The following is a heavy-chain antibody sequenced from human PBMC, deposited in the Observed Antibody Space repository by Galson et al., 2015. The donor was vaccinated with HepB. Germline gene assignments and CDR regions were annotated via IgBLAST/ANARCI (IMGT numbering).Heavy chain of an antibody. Sequence: TLSLTCTVSGGSISSGSYYWSWIRQPAGKGLEWIGRIYTSGSTNYNPSLKSRVTISVDTSKNQFSLKLSSVTAADTAVYYCARESRSGWGRTWWFDPWGQGTLVTVSS. CDR2: IYTSGST. D-gene: IGHD3-10*01. V-gene: IGHV4-61*02. CDR3: ARESRSGWGRTWWFDP. CDR1: GGSISSGSYY. J-gene: IGHJ5*02.